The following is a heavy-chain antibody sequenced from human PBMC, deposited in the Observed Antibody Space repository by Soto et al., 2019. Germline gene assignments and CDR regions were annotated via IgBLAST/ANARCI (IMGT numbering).Heavy chain of an antibody. CDR2: IKSKTDGGTT. CDR3: TTRPNGSSSGTYYYYYMDV. D-gene: IGHD6-6*01. J-gene: IGHJ6*03. CDR1: GFTFSNAW. Sequence: EVQLVESGGGLVQPGGSLRLSCAASGFTFSNAWMSWVRQAPGKGLEWGGRIKSKTDGGTTDYAAPVKGRFTSSRDDSKNTLYLQMHSLKTEDTAVYYCTTRPNGSSSGTYYYYYMDVWGKGTTVTVSS. V-gene: IGHV3-15*01.